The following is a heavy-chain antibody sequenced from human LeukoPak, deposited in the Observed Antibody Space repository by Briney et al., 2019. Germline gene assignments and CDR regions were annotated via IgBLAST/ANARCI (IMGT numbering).Heavy chain of an antibody. Sequence: ASVKVSCKASGYTFTSYAMNWLRQAPGQGLEWMGWINTNTGNPTYAQGFTGRFVFSLDTSVSTAYLQISSLKAEDTAVYYCASLPDSSGWYWFDPWGQGTLVTVSS. CDR2: INTNTGNP. CDR3: ASLPDSSGWYWFDP. D-gene: IGHD6-19*01. J-gene: IGHJ5*02. CDR1: GYTFTSYA. V-gene: IGHV7-4-1*02.